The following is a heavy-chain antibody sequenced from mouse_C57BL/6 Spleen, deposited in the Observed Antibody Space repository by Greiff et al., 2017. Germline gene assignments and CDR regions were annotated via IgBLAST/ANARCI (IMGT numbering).Heavy chain of an antibody. CDR2: IYPGDGDT. V-gene: IGHV1-82*01. CDR3: ARGPLKNAMDD. Sequence: VQLQQSGPELVKPGASVKISCKASGYAFSSSWMNWVKQRPGKGLEWIGRIYPGDGDTNYNGKFKGKATLTADKASSTAYMQLSSLTSEESAVYFCARGPLKNAMDDWGQGTSVTVSA. CDR1: GYAFSSSW. J-gene: IGHJ4*01.